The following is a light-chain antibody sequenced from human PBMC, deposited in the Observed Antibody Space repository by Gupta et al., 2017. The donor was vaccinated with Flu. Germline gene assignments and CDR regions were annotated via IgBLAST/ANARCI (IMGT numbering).Light chain of an antibody. CDR3: QQSYSTPHT. J-gene: IGKJ3*01. CDR1: QSISSY. Sequence: PSSLSASVGDRVTITCRASQSISSYLNCYQQKPGKAPKLLLYAASSFQSGVLSRFSGSGSGTDFTLTIISLQPEDFATYYCQQSYSTPHTFGPGTKVDIK. V-gene: IGKV1-39*01. CDR2: AAS.